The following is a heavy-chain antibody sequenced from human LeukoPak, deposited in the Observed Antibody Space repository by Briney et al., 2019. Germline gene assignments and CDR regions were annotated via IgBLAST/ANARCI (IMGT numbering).Heavy chain of an antibody. V-gene: IGHV3-33*06. D-gene: IGHD2-15*01. CDR3: AKDGAVVVVAATTGEYYFDY. CDR1: GFTFSGSG. Sequence: GRSLRLSWAASGFTFSGSGMHWVRQAPGKGPEWVAVIWYDGSQRYYAESVKGRFTISRDNSKNTLDLQMNSLRAEDTAVYYCAKDGAVVVVAATTGEYYFDYWGQGTLVTVSS. CDR2: IWYDGSQR. J-gene: IGHJ4*02.